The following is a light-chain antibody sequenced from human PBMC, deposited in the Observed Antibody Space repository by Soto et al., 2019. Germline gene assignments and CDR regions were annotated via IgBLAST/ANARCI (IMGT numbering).Light chain of an antibody. CDR1: QDISNY. CDR3: QQNYYTPQT. Sequence: DLQMTQSPSSLSSSVGDSVTITCQASQDISNYLNWYQQKTGKAPKLLIYDESNLETGVPSRFSGSGSGTDLNLTISSLQPEDFATYHCQQNYYTPQTFGQGTKVDIK. CDR2: DES. J-gene: IGKJ1*01. V-gene: IGKV1-33*01.